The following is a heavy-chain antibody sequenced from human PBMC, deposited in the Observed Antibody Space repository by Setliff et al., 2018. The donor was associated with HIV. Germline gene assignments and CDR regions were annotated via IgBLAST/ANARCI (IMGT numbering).Heavy chain of an antibody. J-gene: IGHJ4*02. CDR3: AKGCGGAGFCYYADY. CDR1: GFTFSTHG. D-gene: IGHD2-21*01. CDR2: ISYDGTSK. V-gene: IGHV3-30*18. Sequence: GGSLRLSCAASGFTFSTHGMHWVRQAPGKGLEWVAIISYDGTSKHYADSVKGRFTISRDNSKNTLYLHMNNLRGDDTAVYYCAKGCGGAGFCYYADYWGQETVVTVSS.